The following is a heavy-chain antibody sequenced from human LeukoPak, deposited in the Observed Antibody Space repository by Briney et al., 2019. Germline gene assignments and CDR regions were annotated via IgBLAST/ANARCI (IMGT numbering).Heavy chain of an antibody. J-gene: IGHJ4*02. Sequence: RRSLRLSCAASGFTFSSYAMHWVRQAPGKGLEWVAVISYDGSNKYYADSVKGRFTISRDNSKNTLYLQMNSLRAEDTAVYYCARDRVVVAGTGEADYWGQGTLVTVSS. CDR2: ISYDGSNK. CDR3: ARDRVVVAGTGEADY. CDR1: GFTFSSYA. D-gene: IGHD6-19*01. V-gene: IGHV3-30-3*01.